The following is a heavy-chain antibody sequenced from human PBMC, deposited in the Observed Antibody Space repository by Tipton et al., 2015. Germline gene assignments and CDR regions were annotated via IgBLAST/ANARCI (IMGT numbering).Heavy chain of an antibody. CDR1: GGSLSSYY. J-gene: IGHJ4*02. V-gene: IGHV4-4*09. Sequence: TLSLTCNVSGGSLSSYYWTWVRQPPGKALEWIGYIYSGRNTNYNPSLKSRPTISVDTSKNQFALKLSSVAAADTAIYYCASITMVTETFDYWGQGTLVTVS. CDR2: IYSGRNT. CDR3: ASITMVTETFDY. D-gene: IGHD5-18*01.